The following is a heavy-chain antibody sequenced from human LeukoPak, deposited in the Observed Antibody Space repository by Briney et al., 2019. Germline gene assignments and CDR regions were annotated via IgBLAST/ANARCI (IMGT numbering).Heavy chain of an antibody. Sequence: NPGGSLRLSCAASGFTFSSYGMHWVRQAPGKGLEWVSSISSSSSYIYYADSVKGRFTISRDNAKNSLYLQMNSLRAEDTAVYYCARDDYYDSSGYYPWGQGTLVTVSS. CDR2: ISSSSSYI. D-gene: IGHD3-22*01. CDR3: ARDDYYDSSGYYP. J-gene: IGHJ5*02. V-gene: IGHV3-21*01. CDR1: GFTFSSYG.